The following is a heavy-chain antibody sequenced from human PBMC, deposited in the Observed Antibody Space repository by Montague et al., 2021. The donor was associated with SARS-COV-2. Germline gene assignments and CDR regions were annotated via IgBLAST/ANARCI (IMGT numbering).Heavy chain of an antibody. J-gene: IGHJ4*02. CDR1: GFSLNTRLG. V-gene: IGHV2-26*01. D-gene: IGHD3-16*02. CDR2: IFLNGEQ. CDR3: ARIRSDSPLLYLGVWDYYFDF. Sequence: PALVKPTQTLTLTCTVSGFSLNTRLGVTWIRQPPGKALEWLAHIFLNGEQSVTTSLKTRVTVSRDTSKNQVVLSMTNVDPADTATYYCARIRSDSPLLYLGVWDYYFDFWGQGILVSVSS.